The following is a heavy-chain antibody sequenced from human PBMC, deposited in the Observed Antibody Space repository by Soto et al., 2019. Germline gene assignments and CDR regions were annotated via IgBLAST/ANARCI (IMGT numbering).Heavy chain of an antibody. V-gene: IGHV2-5*02. CDR3: APRHAKQQRVSERFPP. J-gene: IGHJ5*02. Sequence: QITLKESGPPLVKPTQTLTLTCTFSGFSLSTSGGGVGWIRQPPGKALEWLALIYWDDDKRYSPSLKNRLTITKDTPKTPVVLTMTNMDPLDTATYYCAPRHAKQQRVSERFPPWGQGTLVTVSS. CDR2: IYWDDDK. CDR1: GFSLSTSGGG. D-gene: IGHD6-13*01.